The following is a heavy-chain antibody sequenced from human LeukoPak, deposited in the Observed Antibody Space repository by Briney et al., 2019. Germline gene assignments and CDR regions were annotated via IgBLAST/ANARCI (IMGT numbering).Heavy chain of an antibody. V-gene: IGHV1-2*02. J-gene: IGHJ4*02. Sequence: ASVKVSCKASGYTFTGYYMHWVRQAPGQGLEWMGWINPNCGGTNYAQKFQGRVTMTRDTSISTAYMELSRLRSDDTAVYYCARDRATMVRGVLNYWGQGTLVTVSS. D-gene: IGHD3-10*01. CDR1: GYTFTGYY. CDR3: ARDRATMVRGVLNY. CDR2: INPNCGGT.